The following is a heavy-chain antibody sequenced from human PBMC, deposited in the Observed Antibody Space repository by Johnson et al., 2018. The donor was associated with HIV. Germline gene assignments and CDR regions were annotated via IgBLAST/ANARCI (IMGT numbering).Heavy chain of an antibody. CDR1: GFTFTEHW. CDR2: ISEDGSGK. D-gene: IGHD3-22*01. J-gene: IGHJ3*02. CDR3: AKPGDSSGYYLQVWAFDI. Sequence: VQVVESGGGSVQPGGSLRLSCAAAGFTFTEHWMSWVRKAPGKGLEWVADISEDGSGKFYVDSVKGRFTISRDNSKNSLYLQMNSLRAEDTAVYYCAKPGDSSGYYLQVWAFDIWGQGTMVTVSS. V-gene: IGHV3-7*05.